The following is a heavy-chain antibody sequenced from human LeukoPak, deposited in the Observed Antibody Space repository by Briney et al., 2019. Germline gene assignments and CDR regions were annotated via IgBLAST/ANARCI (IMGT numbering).Heavy chain of an antibody. CDR3: ARVYDTSGYYFDSFDM. J-gene: IGHJ3*02. Sequence: GGSLRLSCGASGFTFSSYAMNWVRQAPGQGLEWVGRTRDKANSYTTEYAASVKGRFTISRDDSRNSLYLQMNSLKTEDTAVYYCARVYDTSGYYFDSFDMWGQGTMVTVSS. D-gene: IGHD3-22*01. V-gene: IGHV3-72*01. CDR2: TRDKANSYTT. CDR1: GFTFSSYA.